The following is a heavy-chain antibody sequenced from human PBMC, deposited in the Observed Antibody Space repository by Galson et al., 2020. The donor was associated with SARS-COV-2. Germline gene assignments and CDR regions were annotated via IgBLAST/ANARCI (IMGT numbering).Heavy chain of an antibody. J-gene: IGHJ5*02. Sequence: GGSLRLSCAASGLTFSSYAMSWVRQAPGKGLEWVSAISGSGGSTYYADSVKGRFTISRDNSKNTLYLQMNSLRAEDTAVYYCAKDREWLPLFPHSWGQGTLVTVSS. CDR1: GLTFSSYA. CDR2: ISGSGGST. D-gene: IGHD6-19*01. V-gene: IGHV3-23*01. CDR3: AKDREWLPLFPHS.